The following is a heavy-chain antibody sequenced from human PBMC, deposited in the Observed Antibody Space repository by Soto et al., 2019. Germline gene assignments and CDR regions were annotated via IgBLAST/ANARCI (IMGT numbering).Heavy chain of an antibody. D-gene: IGHD2-21*02. CDR3: VHSRCGGDCLRSYSSHYYYGMDV. V-gene: IGHV2-5*02. J-gene: IGHJ6*02. Sequence: QITLKESGPTLVKPTQTLMLTCTFSGFSLSTGGVGVSWNRQPPGKALEWLALIYWDNDKRYSPSLKSRLTVTKDTSKNQVVLTMTNMDPVDTATYYCVHSRCGGDCLRSYSSHYYYGMDVWGQGTTVTVFS. CDR2: IYWDNDK. CDR1: GFSLSTGGVG.